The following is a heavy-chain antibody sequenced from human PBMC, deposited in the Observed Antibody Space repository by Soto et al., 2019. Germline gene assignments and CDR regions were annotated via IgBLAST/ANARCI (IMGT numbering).Heavy chain of an antibody. Sequence: ASVKVSCKASGYTFTSYAMHWVRQAPGQRLEWMGWINAGNGNTKYSQNFQGRVTITRDTSASTAYMELSSLRSEDTAVYYCARGGSLRYFDWSRNGFAPWGQGTLVTVSS. CDR2: INAGNGNT. D-gene: IGHD3-9*01. CDR1: GYTFTSYA. V-gene: IGHV1-3*01. CDR3: ARGGSLRYFDWSRNGFAP. J-gene: IGHJ5*02.